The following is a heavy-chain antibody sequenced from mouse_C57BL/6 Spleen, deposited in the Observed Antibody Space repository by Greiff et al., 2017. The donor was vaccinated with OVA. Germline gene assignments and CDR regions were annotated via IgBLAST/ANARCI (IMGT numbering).Heavy chain of an antibody. D-gene: IGHD3-3*01. CDR1: GYAFSSSW. CDR2: IYPGDGDT. V-gene: IGHV1-82*01. Sequence: QVQLQQSGPELVKPGASVKISCKASGYAFSSSWMNWVKQRPGKGLEWIGRIYPGDGDTNYNGKFKGKATLTADKSSSTAYMQLSSLTSEDSAVYFCARWGTEDWGQGTTLTVSS. CDR3: ARWGTED. J-gene: IGHJ2*01.